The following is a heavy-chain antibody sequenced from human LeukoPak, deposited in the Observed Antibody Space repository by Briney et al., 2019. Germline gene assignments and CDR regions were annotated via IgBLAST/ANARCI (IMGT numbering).Heavy chain of an antibody. J-gene: IGHJ4*02. CDR3: ANRVMPRLPTASIIPAYSSDY. CDR2: IIPILGTT. CDR1: GGTFSTYT. D-gene: IGHD2-21*02. V-gene: IGHV1-69*16. Sequence: ASVKVSCKASGGTFSTYTISWVRQAPGQGLEWMGGIIPILGTTSYAQKFQGRVTITADDSTSTTYMELSSLRSEDTAIYYCANRVMPRLPTASIIPAYSSDYWGQGTLVTVSS.